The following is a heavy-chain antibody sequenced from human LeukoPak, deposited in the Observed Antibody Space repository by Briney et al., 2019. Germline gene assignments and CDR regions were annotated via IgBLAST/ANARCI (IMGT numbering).Heavy chain of an antibody. D-gene: IGHD3-3*01. CDR3: ARVTGSGYYDFWSGYYLDY. V-gene: IGHV5-51*01. Sequence: GESLKISCKGSGYSFTSYWIGWVRQMPGKGLEGMGIIYPGDSDTRYSPSFQGQVTISANKSISTAYLQWSSLKASDTAMYYCARVTGSGYYDFWSGYYLDYWGQGTLVTVSS. J-gene: IGHJ4*02. CDR1: GYSFTSYW. CDR2: IYPGDSDT.